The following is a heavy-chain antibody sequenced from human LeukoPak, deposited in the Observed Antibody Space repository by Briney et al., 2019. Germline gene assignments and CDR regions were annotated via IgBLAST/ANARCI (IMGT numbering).Heavy chain of an antibody. CDR1: GFTFSTYA. CDR3: ARDPVVTAIPSYYFDY. V-gene: IGHV3-23*01. J-gene: IGHJ4*02. CDR2: ISGSGGST. Sequence: GGSLRLSCAASGFTFSTYAMSWVRQAPGKGLEWVSAISGSGGSTYYADSVKGRFTISRDNSKNALYLQMNSLRAEDTAVYYCARDPVVTAIPSYYFDYWGQGTLVTVSS. D-gene: IGHD2-21*02.